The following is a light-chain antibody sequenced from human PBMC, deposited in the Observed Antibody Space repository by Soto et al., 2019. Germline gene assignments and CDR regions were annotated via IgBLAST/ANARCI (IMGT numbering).Light chain of an antibody. Sequence: DVQLTQSPSSVSASVGDRITITCRASQGVSGWLACYQHKPGTAPTLRLYAASTLQSGVPSRFSCSGSGTDFTLTITSLHHADLETSYCHRSYRTPWTFGQGTKVAIK. CDR2: AAS. J-gene: IGKJ1*01. CDR3: HRSYRTPWT. CDR1: QGVSGW. V-gene: IGKV1-12*01.